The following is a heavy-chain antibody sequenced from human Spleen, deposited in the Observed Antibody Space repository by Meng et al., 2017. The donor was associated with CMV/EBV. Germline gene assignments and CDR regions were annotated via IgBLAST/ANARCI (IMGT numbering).Heavy chain of an antibody. CDR3: ARGWADWGSGALDI. D-gene: IGHD7-27*01. V-gene: IGHV1-2*02. J-gene: IGHJ3*02. CDR1: GYTFTGYY. Sequence: ASVKVSCKASGYTFTGYYMHWVRQAPGQGLEWMGWINPNSGGTNYAQKFQGRVTMTRDTSTSTVYMEMSSLRSEDTAVYYCARGWADWGSGALDIWGQGTMVTVSS. CDR2: INPNSGGT.